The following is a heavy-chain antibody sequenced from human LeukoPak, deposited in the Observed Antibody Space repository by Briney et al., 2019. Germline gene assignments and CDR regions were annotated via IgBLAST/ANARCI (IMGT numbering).Heavy chain of an antibody. CDR2: ISYDGSNK. CDR1: GFTVDSNY. D-gene: IGHD1-26*01. V-gene: IGHV3-30*03. Sequence: GGSLRLSCEASGFTVDSNYLSWVRQAPGKGLEWVAVISYDGSNKYYADSVKGRFTISRDNSKNTLYLQMNSLRAEDTAVYYCARDRGGSYYGFVHDYWGQGTLVTVSS. CDR3: ARDRGGSYYGFVHDY. J-gene: IGHJ4*02.